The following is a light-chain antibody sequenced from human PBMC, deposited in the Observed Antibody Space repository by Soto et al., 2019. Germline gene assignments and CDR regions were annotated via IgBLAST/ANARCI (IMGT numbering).Light chain of an antibody. CDR2: DTS. Sequence: QAVVTQEPSLTVSPGGTVTLTCGSSTGAVTSGHYPYWFQQKPGQAPRTLIYDTSNKHSWTPARFSGSLLGGKAALTLSGAQPEDEAECYCLLSYSGALYVFGTGTKLTVL. V-gene: IGLV7-46*01. CDR3: LLSYSGALYV. CDR1: TGAVTSGHY. J-gene: IGLJ1*01.